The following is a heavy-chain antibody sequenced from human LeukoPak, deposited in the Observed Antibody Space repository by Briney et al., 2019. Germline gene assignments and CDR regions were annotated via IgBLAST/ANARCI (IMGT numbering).Heavy chain of an antibody. V-gene: IGHV3-7*01. CDR2: LHADGIER. CDR1: GITLSNYG. CDR3: ARGGYSFDY. D-gene: IGHD5-12*01. Sequence: PGGSLRLSCAVSGITLSNYGMSWVRQAPGKGLEWVARLHADGIERYYVDPVKGRITISRDNAKNSLHLQMYSLRLDDTAVYYCARGGYSFDYLGQGTLVTVSS. J-gene: IGHJ4*02.